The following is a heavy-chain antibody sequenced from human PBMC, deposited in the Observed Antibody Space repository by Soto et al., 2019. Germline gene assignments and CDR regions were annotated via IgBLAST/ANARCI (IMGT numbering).Heavy chain of an antibody. CDR2: IYNSGST. CDR1: GGSISSYY. Sequence: QVQLQESGPGLVKPSETLSLTCTVSGGSISSYYWSWIRQPAGKGLEWIGRIYNSGSTNYNPSLKSRGTIPVDASKLPVSQQLSCGTAAGLVLYYCPGGNISGRFGYLGQRT. CDR3: PGGNISGRFGY. J-gene: IGHJ4*02. V-gene: IGHV4-4*07. D-gene: IGHD6-19*01.